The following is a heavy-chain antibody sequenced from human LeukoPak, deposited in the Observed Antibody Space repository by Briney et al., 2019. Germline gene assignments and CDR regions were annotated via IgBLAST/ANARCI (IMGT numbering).Heavy chain of an antibody. Sequence: GGSLRLSCAASGFTFSSYWMSWVRQAPGKGLEWVANIKQDGSEKYYVDSVKGRFTISRDNAKNSLYLQMNSLRAEDTAVYYCARAENSYGIHTFDYWGQGTLVTVSS. CDR2: IKQDGSEK. CDR1: GFTFSSYW. V-gene: IGHV3-7*01. J-gene: IGHJ4*02. CDR3: ARAENSYGIHTFDY. D-gene: IGHD5-18*01.